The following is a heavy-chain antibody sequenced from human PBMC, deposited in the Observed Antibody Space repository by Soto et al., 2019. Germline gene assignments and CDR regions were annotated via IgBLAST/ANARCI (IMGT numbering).Heavy chain of an antibody. D-gene: IGHD6-19*01. CDR3: ARPSSGGENWFDP. J-gene: IGHJ5*02. Sequence: GGSLRLSCAASGFTFNSYSMNWVRQAPGKGLEWVSYISSSSTTKYYTDSVKGRFTIPRDNAKNSLYLQMNSLRDYDTAVYYCARPSSGGENWFDPWGQGTLVSV. V-gene: IGHV3-48*02. CDR2: ISSSSTTK. CDR1: GFTFNSYS.